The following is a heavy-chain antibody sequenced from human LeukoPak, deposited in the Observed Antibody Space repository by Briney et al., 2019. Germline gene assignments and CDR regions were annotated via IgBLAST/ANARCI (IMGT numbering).Heavy chain of an antibody. Sequence: GGSLRLSCAASGFTFSSYWMSWIRQAPGKGQEWVANIKEDGSDKNYVDSVRGRFTISRDNAKNALYLQMNSLRAEDTAVYYCGREVPGGTTSLDCWGQGTVVTVSP. J-gene: IGHJ4*02. CDR3: GREVPGGTTSLDC. V-gene: IGHV3-7*04. D-gene: IGHD1-7*01. CDR2: IKEDGSDK. CDR1: GFTFSSYW.